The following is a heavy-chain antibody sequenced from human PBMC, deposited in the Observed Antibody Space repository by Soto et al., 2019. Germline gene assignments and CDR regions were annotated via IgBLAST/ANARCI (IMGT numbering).Heavy chain of an antibody. V-gene: IGHV3-53*01. Sequence: GGSLRLSCAVSWFTVSDNYMSWVRQAPGKGLEWVSVIYRGDATHYADSVKSRFTISRDNSKNTVHLQMNSLRAEDTAVYYCARDRSDSSRDDSFDIWGQGTMVTVSS. CDR3: ARDRSDSSRDDSFDI. J-gene: IGHJ3*02. D-gene: IGHD6-25*01. CDR1: WFTVSDNY. CDR2: IYRGDAT.